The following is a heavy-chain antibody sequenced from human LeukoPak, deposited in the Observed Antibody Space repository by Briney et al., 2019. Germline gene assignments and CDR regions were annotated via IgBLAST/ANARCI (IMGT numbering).Heavy chain of an antibody. Sequence: SETLSLTCTVSGDSITSSAFYWGWIRQAPGKGLEWIGNIFHGGNTHYNPSLKSRVSISVDRSKNQVSLKLSSVTAADTAVYYCAGHHPRNTVDFWGQGTLVTVSS. D-gene: IGHD2/OR15-2a*01. CDR1: GDSITSSAFY. CDR2: IFHGGNT. J-gene: IGHJ4*02. V-gene: IGHV4-39*01. CDR3: AGHHPRNTVDF.